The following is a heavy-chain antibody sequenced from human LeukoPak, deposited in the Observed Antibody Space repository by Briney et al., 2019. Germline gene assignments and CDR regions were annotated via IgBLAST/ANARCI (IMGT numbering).Heavy chain of an antibody. CDR1: GYTFTSYD. Sequence: ASVKVSCKASGYTFTSYDINWVRQATGQGLEWMGWMNPNSGNTGYAQKFQGRVTMTRNTSISTAYMELSSLRSEDTAVYYCARSSSTSYLMDVRGKGTTVTVSS. CDR2: MNPNSGNT. D-gene: IGHD2-2*01. V-gene: IGHV1-8*01. CDR3: ARSSSTSYLMDV. J-gene: IGHJ6*03.